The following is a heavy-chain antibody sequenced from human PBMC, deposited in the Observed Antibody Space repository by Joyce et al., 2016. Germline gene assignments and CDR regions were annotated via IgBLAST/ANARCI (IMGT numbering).Heavy chain of an antibody. CDR3: SRSEPLYDILADDYGIWFDP. CDR2: IYYTGNT. Sequence: QVQLQESGPGLVKPSQTLSLTCTVSGYSIAGGGYYWSWIRQLPGKGMEWIGYIYYTGNTYYHPSLNSRLTSSVYTSKTQFSLRLSVVTAAETAVYFWSRSEPLYDILADDYGIWFDPWGRGTLVTISS. CDR1: GYSIAGGGYY. V-gene: IGHV4-31*03. D-gene: IGHD3-9*01. J-gene: IGHJ5*02.